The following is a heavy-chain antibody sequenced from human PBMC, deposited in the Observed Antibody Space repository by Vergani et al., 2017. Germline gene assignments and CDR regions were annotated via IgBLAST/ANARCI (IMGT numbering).Heavy chain of an antibody. J-gene: IGHJ5*02. D-gene: IGHD1-14*01. CDR3: ARDLRLLYNRFDP. CDR1: GFTFNQYG. Sequence: QVQLVESGGGVVQPGRSLRLSCAASGFTFNQYGMHWVRQAPGKGLEWVAVTWYDGNNKQYADSVKGRFTISRDNSKSTMYLQMNSLRDEETGVYYCARDLRLLYNRFDPGGQGTLVTVSS. V-gene: IGHV3-33*01. CDR2: TWYDGNNK.